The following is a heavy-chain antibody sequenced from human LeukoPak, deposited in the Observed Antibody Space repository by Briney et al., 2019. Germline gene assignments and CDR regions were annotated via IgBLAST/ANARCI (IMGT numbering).Heavy chain of an antibody. V-gene: IGHV3-23*01. CDR3: ARGEVGAAPLDY. D-gene: IGHD1-26*01. CDR2: ITSNGAGT. CDR1: GFTFSIYA. Sequence: GGSLRLSCAASGFTFSIYAMSWVRQAPGKGLEWVSSITSNGAGTFYADSVNDRFTVSRDNAKNTLYLQMNSLRAEDAAVYYCARGEVGAAPLDYWGQGTLVTVSS. J-gene: IGHJ4*02.